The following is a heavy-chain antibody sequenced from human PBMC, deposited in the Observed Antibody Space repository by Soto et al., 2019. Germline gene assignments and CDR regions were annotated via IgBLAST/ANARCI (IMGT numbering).Heavy chain of an antibody. CDR3: AGEIGGTGLHL. J-gene: IGHJ5*02. CDR2: IIPMFGTT. V-gene: IGHV1-69*12. Sequence: QVQLVQSGAEVKKPGSSVKVSCRTSGGTFKNYGFSWVRQAPGQGLEWMGGIIPMFGTTNYGQIFQGRLTITADESTSTASMELSSLKPGDTAVYYCAGEIGGTGLHLWGQGTLVTVSS. CDR1: GGTFKNYG. D-gene: IGHD3-9*01.